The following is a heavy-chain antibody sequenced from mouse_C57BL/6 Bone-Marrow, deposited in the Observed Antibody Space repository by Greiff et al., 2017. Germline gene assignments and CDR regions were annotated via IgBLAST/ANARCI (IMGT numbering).Heavy chain of an antibody. CDR2: INPNNGGT. Sequence: VQLQQSGPELVKPGASVKISCKASGYTFTDYYMNWVKQSHGKSLEWIGDINPNNGGTSYNQKFKGKATLTVDKSSSTAYMELRSLTSEGSAVYYCARRDYYYGSSFYFDYWGQGTTLTVSS. V-gene: IGHV1-26*01. J-gene: IGHJ2*01. CDR1: GYTFTDYY. CDR3: ARRDYYYGSSFYFDY. D-gene: IGHD1-1*01.